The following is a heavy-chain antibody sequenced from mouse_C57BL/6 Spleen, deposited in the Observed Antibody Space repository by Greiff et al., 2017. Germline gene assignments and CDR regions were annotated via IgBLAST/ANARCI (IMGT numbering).Heavy chain of an antibody. CDR3: TTVKGGF. CDR2: IDPENGDT. J-gene: IGHJ3*01. V-gene: IGHV14-4*01. D-gene: IGHD1-2*01. CDR1: GFNIKDDY. Sequence: EVQLQQSGAELVRPGASVKLSCTASGFNIKDDYMHWVKQRPEQGLEWIGWIDPENGDTEYASKFQGKATITADTSSNTAYLQLSSLTSVDTAVYYCTTVKGGFWGQGTLVTVSA.